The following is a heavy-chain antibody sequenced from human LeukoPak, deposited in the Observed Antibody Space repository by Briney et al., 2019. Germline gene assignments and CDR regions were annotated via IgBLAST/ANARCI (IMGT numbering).Heavy chain of an antibody. Sequence: ASVKVSCKAFGYTFTSNYMHWVRQAPGQGPEWMGVISPSGGSTTYAQKFQGRVTLTRDTSISTAYMELSRLRSDDTAVYHCARAARPQSSAWYYYYYMDVWDKGTTVTVSS. V-gene: IGHV1-46*01. J-gene: IGHJ6*03. CDR3: ARAARPQSSAWYYYYYMDV. D-gene: IGHD6-25*01. CDR2: ISPSGGST. CDR1: GYTFTSNY.